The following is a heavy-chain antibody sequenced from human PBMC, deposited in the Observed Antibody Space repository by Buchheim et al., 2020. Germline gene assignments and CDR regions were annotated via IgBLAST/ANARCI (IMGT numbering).Heavy chain of an antibody. CDR2: IKSKTDGGTT. V-gene: IGHV3-15*01. Sequence: EVQLVESGGGLVKPGGSLRLSCAASGFTFSNAWMSWVRQAPGKGLEWVGRIKSKTDGGTTDYAAPGKGRFTTSRDDSKNTLYLQMNSLKTEDTAVYYCTTGVWGLIAAAGTYFDYWGQGTL. D-gene: IGHD6-13*01. CDR3: TTGVWGLIAAAGTYFDY. CDR1: GFTFSNAW. J-gene: IGHJ4*02.